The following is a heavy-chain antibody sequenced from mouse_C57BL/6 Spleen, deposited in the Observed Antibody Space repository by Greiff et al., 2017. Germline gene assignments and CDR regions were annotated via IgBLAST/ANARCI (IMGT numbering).Heavy chain of an antibody. CDR3: ARWLLRGDYYAMDY. V-gene: IGHV1-4*01. D-gene: IGHD2-3*01. CDR1: GYTFTSYT. J-gene: IGHJ4*01. CDR2: INPSSGYT. Sequence: QVHVKQSGAELARPGASVKMSCKASGYTFTSYTMHWVKQRPGQGLEWIGYINPSSGYTKYNQKFKDKATLTADKSSSTAYMQLSSLTSEDSAVYYCARWLLRGDYYAMDYWGQGTSVTVSS.